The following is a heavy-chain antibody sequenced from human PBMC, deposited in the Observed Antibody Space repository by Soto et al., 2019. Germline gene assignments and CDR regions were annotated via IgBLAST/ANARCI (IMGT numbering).Heavy chain of an antibody. CDR3: VGSLLRSHDY. D-gene: IGHD1-26*01. V-gene: IGHV4-30-4*01. J-gene: IGHJ4*02. CDR2: IYYSGNT. CDR1: GGSISTGGDY. Sequence: PSETLSLTCTAAGGSISTGGDYWSWVRKHPGKGLEWIGYIYYSGNTYYNPSLKGRLTISVDTSKNQFSLNLNSVTAADTAVYYCVGSLLRSHDYWGRGTLVTVSS.